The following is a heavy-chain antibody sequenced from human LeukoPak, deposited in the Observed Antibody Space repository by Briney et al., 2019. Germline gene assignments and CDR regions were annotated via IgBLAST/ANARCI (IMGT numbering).Heavy chain of an antibody. CDR3: ARDGRYYGSGSYYTYYYYGMDV. Sequence: SETLSLTCTVSGGSISRYYWSWIRQPAGKGLEWIGRIYTSGSTNYNPSLKSRVTMSVDTSKNQFSLKLSSVTAADTAVYYCARDGRYYGSGSYYTYYYYGMDVWGQGTTVTVSS. D-gene: IGHD3-10*01. CDR2: IYTSGST. CDR1: GGSISRYY. V-gene: IGHV4-4*07. J-gene: IGHJ6*02.